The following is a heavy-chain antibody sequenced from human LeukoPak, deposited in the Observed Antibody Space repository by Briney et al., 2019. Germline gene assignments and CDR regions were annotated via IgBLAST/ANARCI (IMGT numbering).Heavy chain of an antibody. D-gene: IGHD3-3*01. CDR2: INSDGTSL. Sequence: GGSLRLSCAASGFTLNTYWMNWVRQAPGKGLVWVSRINSDGTSLTYADSVKGRFTVSRDNSKNTLYLQMNSLRAEDTAVYYCAKGRFLEWLLPDYWGQGTLVTVSS. J-gene: IGHJ4*02. V-gene: IGHV3-74*03. CDR1: GFTLNTYW. CDR3: AKGRFLEWLLPDY.